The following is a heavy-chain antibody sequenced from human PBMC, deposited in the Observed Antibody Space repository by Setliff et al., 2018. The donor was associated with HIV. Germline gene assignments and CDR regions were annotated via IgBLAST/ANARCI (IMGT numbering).Heavy chain of an antibody. J-gene: IGHJ5*02. CDR2: IYYSGST. V-gene: IGHV4-39*01. Sequence: PSETLSLTCTVSGGSISSSSYYWGWIRQPPGKGLEWIGSIYYSGSTYYNPSLKSRVTISVDTSKNQFSLKLSSVTAADTAVYYCARLRREEQWLVRGWFDPWGQGTLVTVPS. CDR1: GGSISSSSYY. D-gene: IGHD6-19*01. CDR3: ARLRREEQWLVRGWFDP.